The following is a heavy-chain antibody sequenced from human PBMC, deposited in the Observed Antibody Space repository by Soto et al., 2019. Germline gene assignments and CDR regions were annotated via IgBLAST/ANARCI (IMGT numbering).Heavy chain of an antibody. V-gene: IGHV4-34*01. CDR1: GGSFSGYY. Sequence: SETLSLTCAVYGGSFSGYYWSWIRQPPGKGLEWIGEINHSGSTNYNPSLKSRVTISVDTSKNQFSLKLSSVTAADTAVYYCARAAQGIAAAGKDLHFDYWGQGTLVTVSS. CDR2: INHSGST. J-gene: IGHJ4*02. CDR3: ARAAQGIAAAGKDLHFDY. D-gene: IGHD6-13*01.